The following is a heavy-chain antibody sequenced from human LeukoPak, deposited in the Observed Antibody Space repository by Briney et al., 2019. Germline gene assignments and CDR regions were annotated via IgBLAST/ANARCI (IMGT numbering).Heavy chain of an antibody. D-gene: IGHD3-22*01. CDR1: GGSISSYY. CDR3: ARGRGYYDSSGYYYEEDY. J-gene: IGHJ4*02. Sequence: SETLSLTCTVPGGSISSYYWSWIRQPAGKGLEWIGRIYTSGSTNYNPSLKSRVTMSVDTSKNQFSLKLTSATAADTAVYYCARGRGYYDSSGYYYEEDYWGQGTLVTVSS. V-gene: IGHV4-4*07. CDR2: IYTSGST.